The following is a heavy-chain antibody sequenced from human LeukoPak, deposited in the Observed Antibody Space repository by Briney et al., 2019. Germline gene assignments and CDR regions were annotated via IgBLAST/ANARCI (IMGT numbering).Heavy chain of an antibody. CDR1: GFTFDDYG. V-gene: IGHV3-20*04. Sequence: GGSLRLSCASSGFTFDDYGISWVRQAPGKGLEWVSGINWNGGSTGYADSVKGRFTISRDNAKNSLYLQMNSLRVEDTALYYCARGLFSGSPGFSYYFDYWGQGTLVTVSS. CDR3: ARGLFSGSPGFSYYFDY. J-gene: IGHJ4*02. D-gene: IGHD1-26*01. CDR2: INWNGGST.